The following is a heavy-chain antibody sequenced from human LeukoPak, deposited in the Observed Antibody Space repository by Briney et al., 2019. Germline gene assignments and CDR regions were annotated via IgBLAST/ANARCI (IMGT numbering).Heavy chain of an antibody. CDR2: ISWNSGSI. CDR3: ARDTSGYDTGDAFDI. J-gene: IGHJ3*02. D-gene: IGHD5-12*01. CDR1: GFTFDDYA. V-gene: IGHV3-9*01. Sequence: PGGSLRLSCAASGFTFDDYAMHWVRQPPGKGLEWVSGISWNSGSIGYADSVKGRFTISRDNAKNSLYLQMNSLRAEDTALYYCARDTSGYDTGDAFDIWGQGTMVTVSS.